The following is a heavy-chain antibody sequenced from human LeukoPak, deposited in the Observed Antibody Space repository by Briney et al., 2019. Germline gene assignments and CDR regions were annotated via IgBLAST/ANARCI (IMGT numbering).Heavy chain of an antibody. CDR3: ARGATYYDFWSGYYEDNWFDP. D-gene: IGHD3-3*01. CDR2: INHSGST. J-gene: IGHJ5*02. CDR1: GGSFSGYY. V-gene: IGHV4-34*01. Sequence: SETLSLTCAVYGGSFSGYYWSWIRQPPGKGLEWIGEINHSGSTNYNPSLKSRVTISVDTSKNQFSLKLSSVTAADTAVYYCARGATYYDFWSGYYEDNWFDPWGRGTLVTVSS.